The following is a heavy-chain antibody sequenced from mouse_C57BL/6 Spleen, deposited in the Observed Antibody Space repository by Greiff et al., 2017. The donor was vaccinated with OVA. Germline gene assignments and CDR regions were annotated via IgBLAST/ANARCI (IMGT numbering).Heavy chain of an antibody. CDR1: GYSFTDYN. D-gene: IGHD1-1*01. J-gene: IGHJ1*03. Sequence: VQLKQSGPELVKPGASVKISCKAPGYSFTDYNMNWVKQSNGKSLEWIGVINPNYGTTSYNQKFKGKATLTVDQSSSTAYMQLNSLTSEDSAVYYGARGSITTVVARRRYFDVWGTGTTVTVSS. CDR2: INPNYGTT. V-gene: IGHV1-39*01. CDR3: ARGSITTVVARRRYFDV.